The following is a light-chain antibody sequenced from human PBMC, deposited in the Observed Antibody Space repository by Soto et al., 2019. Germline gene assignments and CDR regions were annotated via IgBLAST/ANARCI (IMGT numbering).Light chain of an antibody. Sequence: QSVLTQPPSVSGAPGQRVTISCTGXSSNIGAGYDVHWYQQLPGTAPKLLIYGNSNRPSGVPDRFSGSTSGTSASLAITGLQAEDEADYYCQSYYSIPRGYVFGTGTKVTVL. CDR2: GNS. V-gene: IGLV1-40*01. CDR1: SSNIGAGYD. J-gene: IGLJ1*01. CDR3: QSYYSIPRGYV.